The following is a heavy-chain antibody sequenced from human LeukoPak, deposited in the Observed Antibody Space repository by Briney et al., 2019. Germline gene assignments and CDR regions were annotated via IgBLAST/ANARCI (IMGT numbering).Heavy chain of an antibody. CDR3: AKAYCSSNRCYFFDY. CDR1: GYTFTGYY. J-gene: IGHJ4*02. Sequence: GASVKVSCKASGYTFTGYYMHWVRQAPGQGLEWMGWINPNSGGTNYAQKFQGRVTMTRDTSISTAYMELSRLRSDDTAVYYCAKAYCSSNRCYFFDYWGQGTLVTVSS. V-gene: IGHV1-2*02. D-gene: IGHD2-2*01. CDR2: INPNSGGT.